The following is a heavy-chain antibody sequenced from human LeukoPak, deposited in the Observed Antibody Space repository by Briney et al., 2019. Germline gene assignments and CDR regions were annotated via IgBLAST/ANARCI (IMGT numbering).Heavy chain of an antibody. CDR2: ISGSGGST. D-gene: IGHD2-15*01. CDR1: GHTFSSYG. Sequence: GGTLRLSCAASGHTFSSYGMSWVRQAPGKGLECVSGISGSGGSTYYADSVEGRFTISRDNSKNTLYLQMNSLRAEDTAIYYCAKSGLNRFDYWGQGTLVTVSS. V-gene: IGHV3-23*01. J-gene: IGHJ4*02. CDR3: AKSGLNRFDY.